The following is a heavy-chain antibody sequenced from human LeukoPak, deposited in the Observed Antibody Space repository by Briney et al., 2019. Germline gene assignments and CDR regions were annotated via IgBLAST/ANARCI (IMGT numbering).Heavy chain of an antibody. CDR3: ARAAGRRYYGDYVGRWFDP. CDR1: GGSISSYF. D-gene: IGHD4-17*01. CDR2: IYYTGST. Sequence: PSETLPLTCTISGGSISSYFWSWIRQPPGKGLEWLGYIYYTGSTNYNPSLKSRVIISLDTSKNQFSLKLSSVTAADTAVYYCARAAGRRYYGDYVGRWFDPWGQGTLVTVSS. V-gene: IGHV4-59*12. J-gene: IGHJ5*02.